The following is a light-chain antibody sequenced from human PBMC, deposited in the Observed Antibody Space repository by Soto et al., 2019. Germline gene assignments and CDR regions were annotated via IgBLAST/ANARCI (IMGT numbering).Light chain of an antibody. CDR1: SSDVGGYNY. V-gene: IGLV2-14*01. CDR2: EVS. CDR3: SSYTSSSTYV. Sequence: SVLNQPASVSGSPGQSITISCTGTSSDVGGYNYVSWYQQHPGKAPKLMIYEVSNRPSGVSNRFSGSKSGNTASLTISGLQAEDEADYYCSSYTSSSTYVFGTGTKVTVL. J-gene: IGLJ1*01.